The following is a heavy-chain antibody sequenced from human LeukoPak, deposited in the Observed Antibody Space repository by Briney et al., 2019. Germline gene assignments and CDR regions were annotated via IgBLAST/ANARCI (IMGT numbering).Heavy chain of an antibody. Sequence: PGGSLRLSCTASGFTFGDYAMSWFRQAPGKGLEWVGFIRSKAYGGTTEYAASVKGRFTISRDDPKSIAYLQMNSLKTEDTAVYYCTSHLVTGTTGGWSFLGGGFDYWGQGTLVTVSS. J-gene: IGHJ4*02. CDR1: GFTFGDYA. CDR2: IRSKAYGGTT. D-gene: IGHD1-7*01. V-gene: IGHV3-49*03. CDR3: TSHLVTGTTGGWSFLGGGFDY.